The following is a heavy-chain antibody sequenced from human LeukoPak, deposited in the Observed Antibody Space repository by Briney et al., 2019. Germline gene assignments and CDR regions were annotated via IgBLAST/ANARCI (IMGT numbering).Heavy chain of an antibody. V-gene: IGHV4-61*02. CDR2: IYTSGST. CDR3: ARDRDGYNFRFDY. J-gene: IGHJ4*02. Sequence: PSETLSLTCTVSGGSISSGSYYWSWIRQPAGTGLEWIGRIYTSGSTNYNPSLKSRVTISLDTSKNQFSLRLNSVPAADTAVYYCARDRDGYNFRFDYWGQGTLVTVSS. D-gene: IGHD5-24*01. CDR1: GGSISSGSYY.